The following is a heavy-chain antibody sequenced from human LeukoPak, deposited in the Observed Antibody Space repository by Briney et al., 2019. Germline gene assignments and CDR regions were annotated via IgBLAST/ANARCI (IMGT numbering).Heavy chain of an antibody. D-gene: IGHD3-10*01. CDR3: AREGSLGSHFDY. CDR1: GGTFSSYA. J-gene: IGHJ4*02. V-gene: IGHV1-69*05. CDR2: IIPIFGTA. Sequence: SVKVSCKASGGTFSSYAISWVRQAPGQGLEWMGGIIPIFGTANYAQKFQGRVTITTDESTSTAYMELSSLRSEDTAVYYCAREGSLGSHFDYWGQGTLVTVSS.